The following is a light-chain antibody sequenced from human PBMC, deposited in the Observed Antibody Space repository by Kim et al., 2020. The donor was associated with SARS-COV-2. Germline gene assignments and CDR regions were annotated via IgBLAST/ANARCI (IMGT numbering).Light chain of an antibody. CDR1: SLRRSY. Sequence: SSELTQDPAVSVALGQTVRITCQGDSLRRSYASWYQQKPGQAPVLVMYGKNNLPSGVPDRFSGSSSGNTTSLTITGAQAEDEADYYCNSRDSSINSYVFGTGTKVTVL. CDR3: NSRDSSINSYV. J-gene: IGLJ1*01. V-gene: IGLV3-19*01. CDR2: GKN.